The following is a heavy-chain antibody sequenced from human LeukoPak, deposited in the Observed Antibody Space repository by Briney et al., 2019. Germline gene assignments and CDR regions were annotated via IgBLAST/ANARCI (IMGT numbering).Heavy chain of an antibody. CDR2: IYTSGST. CDR3: ASSHAIAVAGNDWFDP. Sequence: PSETLSLTCTVSGGSISSYYWSWIRQPAGKGLEWIGRIYTSGSTNYNPSLKSRVTMSVDTSKNQFSLKLSSVTAADTAVYYCASSHAIAVAGNDWFDPWGQGTLVTVSS. CDR1: GGSISSYY. V-gene: IGHV4-4*07. D-gene: IGHD6-19*01. J-gene: IGHJ5*02.